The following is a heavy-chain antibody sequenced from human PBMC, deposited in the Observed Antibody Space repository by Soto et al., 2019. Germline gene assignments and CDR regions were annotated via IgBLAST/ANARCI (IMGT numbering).Heavy chain of an antibody. CDR1: GFTFSSYA. Sequence: ESGGGVVQPGRSLRLSCAASGFTFSSYAMHWVRQAPGKGLEWVAVISYDGSNKYYADSVKGRFTISRDNSKNTLYLQMNSLRAEDTAVYYCARDGGEQQLVNWFDPWGQGTLVTVSS. D-gene: IGHD6-13*01. V-gene: IGHV3-30-3*01. CDR2: ISYDGSNK. CDR3: ARDGGEQQLVNWFDP. J-gene: IGHJ5*02.